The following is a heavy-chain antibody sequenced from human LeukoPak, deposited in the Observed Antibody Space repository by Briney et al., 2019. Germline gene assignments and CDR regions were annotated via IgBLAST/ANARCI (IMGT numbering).Heavy chain of an antibody. CDR2: TYYRSKWYN. Sequence: SQTLSLTFAISGDSVSINSAAWNWIRQSPSRGLEWLGRTYYRSKWYNDYAVSVKSRITINPDTSKNQFSLQLNSVTPEDTAVYYCARNCGGDCYEGHYYYGMDVWGQGTTVTVSS. D-gene: IGHD2-21*02. CDR3: ARNCGGDCYEGHYYYGMDV. V-gene: IGHV6-1*01. CDR1: GDSVSINSAA. J-gene: IGHJ6*02.